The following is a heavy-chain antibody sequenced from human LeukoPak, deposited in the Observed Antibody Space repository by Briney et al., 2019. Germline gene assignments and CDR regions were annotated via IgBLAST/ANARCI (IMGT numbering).Heavy chain of an antibody. V-gene: IGHV3-30*04. CDR2: ISYDGSNK. CDR1: GFTFSSYA. D-gene: IGHD2-21*01. J-gene: IGHJ4*02. CDR3: ARDRLGRGVNDY. Sequence: GGSLRLSCAASGFTFSSYAMHWVRQAPGKGLEWVAVISYDGSNKYYADSVKGRFTISRDNSKNTLYLQMNSLRAEDTAVYYCARDRLGRGVNDYWGQGTLVTVSS.